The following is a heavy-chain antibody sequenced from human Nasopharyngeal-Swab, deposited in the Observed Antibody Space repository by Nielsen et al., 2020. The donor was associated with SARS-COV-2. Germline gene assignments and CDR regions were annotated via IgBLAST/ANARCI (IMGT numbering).Heavy chain of an antibody. Sequence: WVRQAPGQGLEWMGWINPNSGGTNYAQKFQGWVTMTRDTSISTAYMELSRLRSDDTAVYYCARAPGMTGIDYWGQGTLVTVSS. CDR3: ARAPGMTGIDY. CDR2: INPNSGGT. J-gene: IGHJ4*02. D-gene: IGHD1-20*01. V-gene: IGHV1-2*04.